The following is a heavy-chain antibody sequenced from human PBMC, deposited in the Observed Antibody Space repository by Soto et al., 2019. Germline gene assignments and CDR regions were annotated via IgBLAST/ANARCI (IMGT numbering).Heavy chain of an antibody. CDR2: ISSSSSTI. V-gene: IGHV3-11*01. Sequence: GGSLRLSCAASGFTFSDYYMSWIRQAPGKGLEWVSYISSSSSTIYYADSVRGRFTSSRDNAKNSLYLQMNRLRAEDTAVYYCARVPTDVLTGSYDYYFDYWGQGTLVTVSS. CDR1: GFTFSDYY. J-gene: IGHJ4*02. CDR3: ARVPTDVLTGSYDYYFDY. D-gene: IGHD3-9*01.